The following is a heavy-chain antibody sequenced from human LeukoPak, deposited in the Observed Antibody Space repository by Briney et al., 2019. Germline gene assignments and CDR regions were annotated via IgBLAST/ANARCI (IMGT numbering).Heavy chain of an antibody. CDR3: ARDDYGDPQYFDY. D-gene: IGHD4-17*01. CDR2: INWNGGST. CDR1: GFTFDDFG. J-gene: IGHJ4*02. Sequence: GGSLRLSCAVSGFTFDDFGMTWVRQAPGKGLEWVSGINWNGGSTGYADSVKGRFTISRDNAKNSLYLQMNSLRAEDTALYYCARDDYGDPQYFDYWGQGTLVTVSS. V-gene: IGHV3-20*04.